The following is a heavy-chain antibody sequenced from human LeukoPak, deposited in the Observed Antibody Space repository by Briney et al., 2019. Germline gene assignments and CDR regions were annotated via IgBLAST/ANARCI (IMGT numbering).Heavy chain of an antibody. J-gene: IGHJ5*02. Sequence: ASVKVSCKASGGTFSSYAISWVRQAPGQGLEWMGGIIPIFGTANYAQKFQGRVTITADESTSTAYMELSSLRSEDTATYYCTTYLLADYQLRFDPWGQGTLVTVSS. CDR3: TTYLLADYQLRFDP. CDR2: IIPIFGTA. V-gene: IGHV1-69*13. D-gene: IGHD2-2*01. CDR1: GGTFSSYA.